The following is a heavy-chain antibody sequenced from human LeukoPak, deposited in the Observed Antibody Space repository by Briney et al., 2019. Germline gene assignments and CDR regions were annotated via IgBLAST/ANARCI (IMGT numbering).Heavy chain of an antibody. CDR1: GYTFTSYG. CDR3: IVGSLEGGDSYFDY. J-gene: IGHJ4*02. D-gene: IGHD2-21*01. V-gene: IGHV1-18*01. Sequence: ASVKVPCKASGYTFTSYGISWVRQAPGQGLEWMGWISAYNGNTNYAQKLQGRVTMTTDTSTSTAYMELRSLRSDDTAVYYCIVGSLEGGDSYFDYWGQGTLVTVSS. CDR2: ISAYNGNT.